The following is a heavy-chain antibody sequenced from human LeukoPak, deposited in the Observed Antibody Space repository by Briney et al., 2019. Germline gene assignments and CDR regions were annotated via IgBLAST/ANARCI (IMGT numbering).Heavy chain of an antibody. CDR2: INPSGGST. V-gene: IGHV1-46*01. CDR1: GYTFTSYY. D-gene: IGHD3-16*01. CDR3: AREGEEGVTRFDI. Sequence: GASVKVSCKASGYTFTSYYMHWVRQAPGQGLEWMGIINPSGGSTSYAQKFQGRVTMTRDTSISTAYMELSRLRSDDTAVYYCAREGEEGVTRFDIWGQGTMVTVSS. J-gene: IGHJ3*02.